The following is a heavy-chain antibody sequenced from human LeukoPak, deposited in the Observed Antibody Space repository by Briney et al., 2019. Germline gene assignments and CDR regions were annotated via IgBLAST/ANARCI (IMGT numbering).Heavy chain of an antibody. CDR1: GVSISRGGYS. J-gene: IGHJ6*03. CDR3: ARNDYYYDSSGGWYYYYMDV. CDR2: IYTSGST. D-gene: IGHD3-22*01. V-gene: IGHV4-61*02. Sequence: PSQTLSLTCAVSGVSISRGGYSWSWIRQPAGKGLEWIGRIYTSGSTNYNPSLKSRVTISVDTSRNQFSLKLSSVTAADTAVYYCARNDYYYDSSGGWYYYYMDVWGKETTVTVSS.